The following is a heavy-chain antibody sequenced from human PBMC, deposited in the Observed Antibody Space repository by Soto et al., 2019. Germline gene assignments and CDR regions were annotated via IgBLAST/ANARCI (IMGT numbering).Heavy chain of an antibody. CDR2: IWYDGSNK. V-gene: IGHV3-33*01. Sequence: QVQLVESGGGVVQPGRSLRLSCAASGFTFSSYGMHWVRQAPGKGLEWVAVIWYDGSNKYYADSVKGRFTISRDNSKNTLYLQMNSLRAEDRAVYYCARDGQGGSYYAWLDPWGQGTLVTVSS. D-gene: IGHD1-26*01. CDR3: ARDGQGGSYYAWLDP. J-gene: IGHJ5*02. CDR1: GFTFSSYG.